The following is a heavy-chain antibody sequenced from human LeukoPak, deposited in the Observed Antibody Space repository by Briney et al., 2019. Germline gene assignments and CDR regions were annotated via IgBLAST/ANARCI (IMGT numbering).Heavy chain of an antibody. CDR2: IYTSGST. J-gene: IGHJ4*02. V-gene: IGHV4-61*02. Sequence: SQTLSLTCTVSGGSISSGSYYWSWIRQPAGKGLEWIGRIYTSGSTNYNPSLKSRVTISVDTSKNQFSLKLSSVTAADTAVYYCARVGSEEDYWGQGTLVTVSS. CDR3: ARVGSEEDY. D-gene: IGHD3-16*01. CDR1: GGSISSGSYY.